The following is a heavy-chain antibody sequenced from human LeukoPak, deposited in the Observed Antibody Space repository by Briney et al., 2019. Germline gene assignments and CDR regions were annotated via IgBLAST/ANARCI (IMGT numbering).Heavy chain of an antibody. V-gene: IGHV4-4*09. CDR3: ASGNYGSGTYWFDP. CDR1: GGSLSSYY. D-gene: IGHD3-10*01. CDR2: IYTSGST. J-gene: IGHJ5*02. Sequence: PSETLSLTCTVSGGSLSSYYWSWIRQPPGKGLEWIGYIYTSGSTNYNPSLKSRVTISVDTSKNQFSLKLSSVTAADTAVYYCASGNYGSGTYWFDPWGQGTLVTVSS.